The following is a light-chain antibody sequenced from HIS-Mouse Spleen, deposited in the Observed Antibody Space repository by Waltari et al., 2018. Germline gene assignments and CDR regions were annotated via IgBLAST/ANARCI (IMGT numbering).Light chain of an antibody. CDR3: AAWDDSLSGRV. V-gene: IGLV1-47*01. CDR1: SSNIGSNY. CDR2: RNN. J-gene: IGLJ3*02. Sequence: QSVLTQPPSASGTPGQRVTISCSGRSSNIGSNYVYWYQQLPGTAPKPLIYRNNQRPSGVPDRFSGSKSGTSASLAISGLRSEDEADYYCAAWDDSLSGRVFGGGTKLTVL.